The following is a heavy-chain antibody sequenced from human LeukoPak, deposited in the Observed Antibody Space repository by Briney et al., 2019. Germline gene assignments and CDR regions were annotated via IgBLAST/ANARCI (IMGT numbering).Heavy chain of an antibody. CDR3: AKERDSYYDFWSGYSANDY. Sequence: PGGCLRLSCAASGFTFTRYAMSWARRAPGKGREWVSASRGSGGNTYYADSVEGRFTISRDNSKNTLYLQMNSLRAEDTAVYYCAKERDSYYDFWSGYSANDYWGQGTLVTVSS. D-gene: IGHD3-3*01. V-gene: IGHV3-23*01. CDR2: SRGSGGNT. CDR1: GFTFTRYA. J-gene: IGHJ4*02.